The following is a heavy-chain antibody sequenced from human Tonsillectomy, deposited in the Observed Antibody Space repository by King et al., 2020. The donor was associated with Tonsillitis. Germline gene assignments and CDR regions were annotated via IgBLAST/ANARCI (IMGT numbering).Heavy chain of an antibody. J-gene: IGHJ4*02. V-gene: IGHV1-8*02. CDR3: SRVLRGILDF. CDR2: MNPNSGNT. Sequence: QLVQSGSEVKKPGASVRVSCKASGYTFTSSDINWVRQATGQGLEWMGWMNPNSGNTGFAQKFQGRVTMTRNTSISTAYMELSSLRSEDTAVYYCSRVLRGILDFWGQGTLVTVS. CDR1: GYTFTSSD. D-gene: IGHD3-16*01.